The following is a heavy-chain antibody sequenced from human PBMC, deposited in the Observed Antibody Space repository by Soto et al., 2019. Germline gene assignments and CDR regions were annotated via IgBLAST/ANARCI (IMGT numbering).Heavy chain of an antibody. CDR3: ARRYRRTLDY. J-gene: IGHJ4*02. V-gene: IGHV4-59*08. D-gene: IGHD1-26*01. CDR2: IYYSVCT. Sequence: HVQLQESGPGLVKPSETLSLTCTVSGGSISSYYWSWIRQPPGKGLECIGYIYYSVCTNYNPSLTSLDTIAVDTAKNKYTLKLSCVTDADNAVYYCARRYRRTLDYWGQGNLVTVSS. CDR1: GGSISSYY.